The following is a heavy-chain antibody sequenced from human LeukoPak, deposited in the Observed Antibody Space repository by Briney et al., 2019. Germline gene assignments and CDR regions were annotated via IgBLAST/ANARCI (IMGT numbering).Heavy chain of an antibody. V-gene: IGHV3-23*01. D-gene: IGHD6-19*01. J-gene: IGHJ4*02. CDR3: AKGASTQWLSPDYFDY. CDR1: GFTFRGYA. CDR2: ISGSGGST. Sequence: GGSLRLSCAASGFTFRGYAMSCVRQAPGKGVEWVSPISGSGGSTYYADPVKGRFTITRDNYNNTLYLQLNSLRAEDKAVYYYAKGASTQWLSPDYFDYWGQGTLVTVSS.